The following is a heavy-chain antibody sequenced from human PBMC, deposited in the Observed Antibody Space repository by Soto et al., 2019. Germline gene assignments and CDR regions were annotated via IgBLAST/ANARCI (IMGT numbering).Heavy chain of an antibody. J-gene: IGHJ4*02. CDR2: ISAYNGNT. Sequence: GASVKVSCKASGYTFTSYGISWVRQAPGQGLEWMGWISAYNGNTNYAQKLQGRVTMTTDTSTSTAYMELRSLRSDDTAVYYCARESAYCGGDCPGDLDYWGQGTLVTVSS. D-gene: IGHD2-21*02. CDR1: GYTFTSYG. CDR3: ARESAYCGGDCPGDLDY. V-gene: IGHV1-18*01.